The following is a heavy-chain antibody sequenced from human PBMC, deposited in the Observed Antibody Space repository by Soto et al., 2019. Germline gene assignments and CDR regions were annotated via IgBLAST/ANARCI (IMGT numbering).Heavy chain of an antibody. Sequence: GGSLRLSCAASGFTFSSYAMHWVRQAPGKGLEWVAVISYDGSNKYYADSVKGRFTISRDNSKNTLYLQMNSLRAEDTAVYYCARPLFDIVVVVAATRDYGMDVWGQGPTVTVSS. CDR3: ARPLFDIVVVVAATRDYGMDV. CDR2: ISYDGSNK. J-gene: IGHJ6*02. D-gene: IGHD2-15*01. CDR1: GFTFSSYA. V-gene: IGHV3-30-3*01.